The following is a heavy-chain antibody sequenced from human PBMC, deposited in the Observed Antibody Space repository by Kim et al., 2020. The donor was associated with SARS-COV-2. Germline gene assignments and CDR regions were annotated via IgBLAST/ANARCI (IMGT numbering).Heavy chain of an antibody. V-gene: IGHV1-18*01. Sequence: ASVKVSCKASGYTFTSYGISWVRQAPGQGLEWMGWISAYNGNTNYAQKLQGRVTMTTDTSTSTAYMELRSLRSDDTAVYYCARDRAGIAAAGFDYWGQGTLVTVSS. D-gene: IGHD6-13*01. CDR3: ARDRAGIAAAGFDY. J-gene: IGHJ4*02. CDR2: ISAYNGNT. CDR1: GYTFTSYG.